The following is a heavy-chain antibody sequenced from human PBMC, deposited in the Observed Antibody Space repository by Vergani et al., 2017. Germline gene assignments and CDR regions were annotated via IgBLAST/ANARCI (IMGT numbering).Heavy chain of an antibody. V-gene: IGHV5-51*01. Sequence: EVMLVQSGAEVKKPGESVKISCKYSESSFISNEIAWVRQMSGKGLQWMGNINPIDSKIAYSPSFQGQVTISADKSISTAYLQWSSLKASDTAMYYCARHRGWGLVVXAATPWYYYYGMDVWGQGTTVTVSS. CDR3: ARHRGWGLVVXAATPWYYYYGMDV. D-gene: IGHD2-15*01. CDR2: INPIDSKI. J-gene: IGHJ6*02. CDR1: ESSFISNE.